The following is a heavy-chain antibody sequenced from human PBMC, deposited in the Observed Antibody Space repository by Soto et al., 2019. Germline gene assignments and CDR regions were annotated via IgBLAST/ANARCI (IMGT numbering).Heavy chain of an antibody. J-gene: IGHJ5*02. CDR1: GFSVGSNY. CDR3: ARHRHPRGTVGATSPLDP. CDR2: HYSGGST. V-gene: IGHV3-53*01. Sequence: LRLSCAISGFSVGSNYLSWVRQAPGKGLEWVSVHYSGGSTYYADSVQGRFTISRDKSNNTLYLQMRRVRAEGTAVYFCARHRHPRGTVGATSPLDPWGQGTQVTVSS. D-gene: IGHD1-26*01.